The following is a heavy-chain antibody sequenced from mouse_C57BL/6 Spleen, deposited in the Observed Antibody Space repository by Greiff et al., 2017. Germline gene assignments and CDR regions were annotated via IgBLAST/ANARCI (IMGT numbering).Heavy chain of an antibody. J-gene: IGHJ2*01. Sequence: QVQLQQSGAELVRPGASVTLSCKASGYTFTDYEMHWVKQTPVHGLEWIGAIDPETGGTAYNQKFKGKAILTADKSSSTAYMELRSLTSEDSAVYYWTRGVYGNYFDYWGQGTTLTVSS. CDR3: TRGVYGNYFDY. CDR1: GYTFTDYE. V-gene: IGHV1-15*01. CDR2: IDPETGGT. D-gene: IGHD1-1*01.